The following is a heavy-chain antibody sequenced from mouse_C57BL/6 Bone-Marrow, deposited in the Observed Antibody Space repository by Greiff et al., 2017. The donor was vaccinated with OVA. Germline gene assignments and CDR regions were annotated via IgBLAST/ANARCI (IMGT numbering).Heavy chain of an antibody. Sequence: QVQLKQPGAELVKPGASVKLSCKASGYTFTSYWMHWVKQRPGRGLEWIGRIDPNSGGTKYNEKFKSKATLTVDKPSSTAYMQLSSLTSEDSAVYDCARGYDYDDWYFDVWGTGTTVTVSS. CDR3: ARGYDYDDWYFDV. CDR2: IDPNSGGT. J-gene: IGHJ1*03. CDR1: GYTFTSYW. D-gene: IGHD2-4*01. V-gene: IGHV1-72*01.